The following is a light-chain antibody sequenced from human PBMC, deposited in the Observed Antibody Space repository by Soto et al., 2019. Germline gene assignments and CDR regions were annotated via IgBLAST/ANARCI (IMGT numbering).Light chain of an antibody. Sequence: DIQMTQSPSSLSVSVGDRVTITCRASQSISSYLNWYQQKPGKAPKLLIYGASSLQSRVTSRFRGSGSGTDFTLTISRLQPEDFATYYYHQSYRIPPLTFGGGTKVEIK. V-gene: IGKV1-39*01. CDR1: QSISSY. CDR2: GAS. CDR3: HQSYRIPPLT. J-gene: IGKJ4*02.